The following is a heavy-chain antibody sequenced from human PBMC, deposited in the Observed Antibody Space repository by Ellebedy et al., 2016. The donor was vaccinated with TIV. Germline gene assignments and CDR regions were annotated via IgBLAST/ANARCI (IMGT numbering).Heavy chain of an antibody. CDR3: ARRDQPYYYFDY. V-gene: IGHV4-4*02. CDR1: GGPINTNKW. CDR2: VYHTGST. Sequence: MPSETLSLTCAVSGGPINTNKWWSWPRQTPGKGLAWIREVYHTGSTNYSSSLKGRVTISVDKSNHHFSLELTSVTTADTAVYYCARRDQPYYYFDYWGQGTLVTVSS. D-gene: IGHD1-14*01. J-gene: IGHJ4*02.